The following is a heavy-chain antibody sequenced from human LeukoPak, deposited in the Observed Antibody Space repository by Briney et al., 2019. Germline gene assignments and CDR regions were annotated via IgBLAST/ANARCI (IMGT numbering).Heavy chain of an antibody. Sequence: SGGSLRLSCAASGFTFRSYGMHWVRQAPGKGLEWVAFIRYDEVIKYYTDSVKGRFTISRDKSKNTLYLQMNSLRPEDTAAYYCVKSPLTVAGTIDYWGQGTLVTVAS. V-gene: IGHV3-30*02. D-gene: IGHD6-19*01. CDR1: GFTFRSYG. J-gene: IGHJ4*02. CDR3: VKSPLTVAGTIDY. CDR2: IRYDEVIK.